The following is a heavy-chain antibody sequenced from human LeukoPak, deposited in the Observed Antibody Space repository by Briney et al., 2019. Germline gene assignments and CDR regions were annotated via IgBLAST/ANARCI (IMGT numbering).Heavy chain of an antibody. Sequence: GGSLRLSCAASGFTFSDYYMSWIRQAPGKGLEWVSYISSSGSTIYYADSVKGRFTISRDNSKNTLYLQMNSLRAEDTAVYYCASNYGSGTTLRYYYMDVWGKGTTVTVSS. CDR2: ISSSGSTI. CDR1: GFTFSDYY. V-gene: IGHV3-11*04. D-gene: IGHD3-10*01. J-gene: IGHJ6*03. CDR3: ASNYGSGTTLRYYYMDV.